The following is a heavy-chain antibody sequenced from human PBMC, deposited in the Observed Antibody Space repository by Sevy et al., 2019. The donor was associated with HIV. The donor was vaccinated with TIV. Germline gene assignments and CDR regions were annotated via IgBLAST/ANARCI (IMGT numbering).Heavy chain of an antibody. CDR2: INPKSGGT. CDR1: GSTFSGHH. J-gene: IGHJ4*02. V-gene: IGHV1-2*02. Sequence: ASVKVSCKVSGSTFSGHHMHWVRQAPGQGLEWMGWINPKSGGTNYAQKFQGRVTVTRDTSITTVYMELNRLRSDDTAVHYCARHTNFYFDYWGQGTLVTVSS. CDR3: ARHTNFYFDY. D-gene: IGHD2-8*01.